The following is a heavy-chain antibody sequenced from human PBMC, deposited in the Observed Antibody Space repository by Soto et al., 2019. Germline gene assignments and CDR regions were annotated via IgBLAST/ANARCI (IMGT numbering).Heavy chain of an antibody. D-gene: IGHD3-10*01. CDR3: AKVPRPTMVRGVIISLYYFDY. V-gene: IGHV3-23*01. CDR2: ISGSGGST. Sequence: GGSLRLSCAASGFTFSSYAMSWVRQAPGKGLEWVSAISGSGGSTYYADSVKGRFTISRDNSKNTLYLQMNSLRAEDTAVYYCAKVPRPTMVRGVIISLYYFDYWGQGTLVTVSS. CDR1: GFTFSSYA. J-gene: IGHJ4*02.